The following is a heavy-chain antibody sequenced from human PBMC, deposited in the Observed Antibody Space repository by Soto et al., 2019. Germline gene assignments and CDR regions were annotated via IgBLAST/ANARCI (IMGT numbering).Heavy chain of an antibody. CDR2: IIPILGIA. CDR3: ARDVCSGGSCYYFDY. D-gene: IGHD2-15*01. V-gene: IGHV1-69*08. CDR1: GGTFSSYT. Sequence: QVQLVQSGAEVKKPGSSVKVSCKASGGTFSSYTISWVRQAPGQGLEWMGRIIPILGIANYAQKFQGRVTITADKSTSTAYMELSSLRSEDTAVYYCARDVCSGGSCYYFDYWGQGTLGTVSS. J-gene: IGHJ4*02.